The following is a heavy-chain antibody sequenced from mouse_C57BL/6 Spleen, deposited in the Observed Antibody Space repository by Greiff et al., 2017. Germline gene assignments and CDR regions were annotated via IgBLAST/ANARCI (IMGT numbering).Heavy chain of an antibody. CDR1: GFTFSDYG. CDR3: ARPGTTAHFDY. CDR2: ISSGSSTI. V-gene: IGHV5-17*01. Sequence: EVQGVESGGGLVKPGGSLKLSCAASGFTFSDYGMHWVRQAPEKGLEWVAYISSGSSTIYYADTVQGRFTISRDNAKNTLFLQMTSLRSEDTAMYYCARPGTTAHFDYWGQGTTLTVSS. D-gene: IGHD1-2*01. J-gene: IGHJ2*01.